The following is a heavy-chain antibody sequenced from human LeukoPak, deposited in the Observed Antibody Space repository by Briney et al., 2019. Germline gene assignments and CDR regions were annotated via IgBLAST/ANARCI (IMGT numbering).Heavy chain of an antibody. CDR3: ARSQWLAPFDH. CDR1: GGSISSYY. D-gene: IGHD6-19*01. Sequence: SETLSLTCTVSGGSISSYYWSWIRQPPGKGLEWIGYIYYSGSTNYNPSLKSRVTISVDTSKNQFSLKLSSATAADTAVYFCARSQWLAPFDHWGQGTLVTVSS. V-gene: IGHV4-59*08. CDR2: IYYSGST. J-gene: IGHJ4*02.